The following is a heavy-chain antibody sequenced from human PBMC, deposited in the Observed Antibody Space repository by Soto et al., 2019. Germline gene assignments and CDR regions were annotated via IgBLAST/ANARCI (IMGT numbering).Heavy chain of an antibody. D-gene: IGHD3-10*01. CDR1: GGSISSYY. V-gene: IGHV4-59*08. J-gene: IGHJ3*02. CDR3: ARHVEGYGSRHAFDI. Sequence: SETLSLTCTVSGGSISSYYWSWIRQPPGKGLEWIGYIYHSGSTNYNPSLKSRVTISVDTSKNQFSLKLSSVTAADTAVYYCARHVEGYGSRHAFDIWGQGTMVTVSS. CDR2: IYHSGST.